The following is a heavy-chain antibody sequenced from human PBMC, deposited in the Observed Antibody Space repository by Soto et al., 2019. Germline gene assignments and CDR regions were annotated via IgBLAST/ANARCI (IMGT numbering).Heavy chain of an antibody. J-gene: IGHJ4*02. Sequence: GASVKVSCKASGYIFSSYSMHWVLQAPGQRLEWMGWINTGNGDTKYAQKFQGRVTIIRDTSATTAYMELSSLRSEDTGVYYCARDSGDYYGYFDYWGQGALVTVSS. CDR1: GYIFSSYS. D-gene: IGHD1-26*01. CDR3: ARDSGDYYGYFDY. V-gene: IGHV1-3*04. CDR2: INTGNGDT.